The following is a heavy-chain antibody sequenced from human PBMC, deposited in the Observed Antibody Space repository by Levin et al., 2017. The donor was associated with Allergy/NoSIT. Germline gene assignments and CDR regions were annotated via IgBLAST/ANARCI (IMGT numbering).Heavy chain of an antibody. CDR3: AKGDRGTTSALDY. V-gene: IGHV3-30*18. J-gene: IGHJ4*02. CDR2: VSYDGSNK. CDR1: GFTFSSYA. D-gene: IGHD1-7*01. Sequence: GGSLRLSCAASGFTFSSYAMHWVRQAPGKGLEWVAVVSYDGSNKYYVDSVKGRFTISRDNSKNTLYLQMNSPRAEDTALYHCAKGDRGTTSALDYWGQGTLVTVSS.